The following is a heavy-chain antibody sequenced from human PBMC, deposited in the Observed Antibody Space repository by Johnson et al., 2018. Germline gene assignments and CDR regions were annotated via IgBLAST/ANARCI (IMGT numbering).Heavy chain of an antibody. CDR2: ITMQPTGYGT. CDR1: GFTLSGSA. D-gene: IGHD3-3*01. V-gene: IGHV3-73*01. CDR3: TGLRDGFHY. J-gene: IGHJ1*01. Sequence: VQLQESGGGLVQPGESLKVSCVGSGFTLSGSAMHWVRQAPGKGLEWVGRITMQPTGYGTLYAASLKGRFVISRDNSKNTGYLEMSSLKNEDTAVYYWTGLRDGFHYWGQGTLVTVSS.